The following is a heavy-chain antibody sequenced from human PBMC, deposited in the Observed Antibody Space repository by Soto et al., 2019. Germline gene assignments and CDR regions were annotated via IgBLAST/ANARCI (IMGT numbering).Heavy chain of an antibody. D-gene: IGHD5-12*01. V-gene: IGHV4-59*08. CDR2: IYYSGST. Sequence: PSETLSLTCTVSGGSISSYYWSWIRQPPGKGLEWIGYIYYSGSTNYNPSLKSRVTISVDTSKNQFSLKLSSVTAADTAVYYCARHISGYDSYFDYWGQGTLVTVSS. CDR1: GGSISSYY. CDR3: ARHISGYDSYFDY. J-gene: IGHJ4*02.